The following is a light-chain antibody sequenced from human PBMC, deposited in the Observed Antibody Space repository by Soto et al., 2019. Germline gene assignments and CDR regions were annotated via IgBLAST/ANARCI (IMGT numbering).Light chain of an antibody. J-gene: IGKJ1*01. CDR1: QGISSY. V-gene: IGKV1-39*01. CDR2: AAS. Sequence: IQLTQSPSSLSASVGDIVTITCRASQGISSYLNWYQQKPGKAPKLLIYAASSLQSGVPSRFSGSGSGTDFTLTISSLQPEDFATYYCQQSYSTSFGQGTKVDIK. CDR3: QQSYSTS.